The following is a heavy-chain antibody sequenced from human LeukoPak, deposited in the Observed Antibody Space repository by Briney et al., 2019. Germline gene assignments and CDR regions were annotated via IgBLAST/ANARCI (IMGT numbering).Heavy chain of an antibody. CDR3: ARSPGWDYMTFDY. Sequence: GGSVKVSCKASGYTFTSYAMHWVRQAPGQRLEWMGWINAGNGNTKYSQKFQGRVTITRDTSASTAYMELSSLRSEDTAVYYCARSPGWDYMTFDYWGQGTLVTVSS. CDR1: GYTFTSYA. CDR2: INAGNGNT. J-gene: IGHJ4*02. D-gene: IGHD4-11*01. V-gene: IGHV1-3*01.